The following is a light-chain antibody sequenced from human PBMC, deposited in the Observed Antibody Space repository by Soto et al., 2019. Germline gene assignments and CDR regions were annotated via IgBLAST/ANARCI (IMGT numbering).Light chain of an antibody. J-gene: IGKJ3*01. CDR3: QQSYSTLYT. V-gene: IGKV1-39*01. Sequence: DIQRTQSLASLSASXXDRVXITYRASQSISSYLNWYQQKPGKAPKXXIYAASSLQSGVPSRFSGSGAGTDFTLTISSLQPEDFATYYCQQSYSTLYTFGPGTKVDIK. CDR2: AAS. CDR1: QSISSY.